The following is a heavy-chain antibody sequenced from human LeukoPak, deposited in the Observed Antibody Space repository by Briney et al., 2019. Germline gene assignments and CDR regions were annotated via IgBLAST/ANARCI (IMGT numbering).Heavy chain of an antibody. CDR1: GGSISSSSDY. V-gene: IGHV4-39*01. CDR3: ARRAYSAAYWKHFDY. CDR2: IYYHENT. D-gene: IGHD1-1*01. J-gene: IGHJ4*02. Sequence: SETLSLTCTVSGGSISSSSDYWGWIRQAPGKGLEWIGSIYYHENTYYNSSPKSRVTISVDTSENQFSLKLNSVTAADTAVYFCARRAYSAAYWKHFDYWGQGTLVTVSS.